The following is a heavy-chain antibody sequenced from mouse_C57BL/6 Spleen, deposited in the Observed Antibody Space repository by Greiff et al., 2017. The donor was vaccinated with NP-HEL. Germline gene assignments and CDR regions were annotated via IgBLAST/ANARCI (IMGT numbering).Heavy chain of an antibody. CDR2: IHPNSGST. CDR1: GYTFTSYW. J-gene: IGHJ4*01. CDR3: ARRDYYGKEYDAMDY. D-gene: IGHD1-1*02. V-gene: IGHV1-64*01. Sequence: QVQLQQPGAELVKPGASVKLSCKASGYTFTSYWMHWVKQRPGQGLEWIGMIHPNSGSTNYNEKFKSKATLTVDKSSSTAYMQLSSLTSEDSAVYYCARRDYYGKEYDAMDYWGQGTSVTVAS.